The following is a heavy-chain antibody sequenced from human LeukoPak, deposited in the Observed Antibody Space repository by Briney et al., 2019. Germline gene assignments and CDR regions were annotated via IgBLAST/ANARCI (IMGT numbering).Heavy chain of an antibody. CDR3: AKVFRSGDLFVGDY. J-gene: IGHJ4*02. D-gene: IGHD4-17*01. CDR1: GFTFSSYA. CDR2: ISGSGGST. V-gene: IGHV3-23*01. Sequence: PGGSLRLSCAASGFTFSSYAMSWVRQAPGKGLEWVLGISGSGGSTYYADSVKGRFTISRDNSKNTLYLQMNSLRVEDTAVYYCAKVFRSGDLFVGDYWGQGTLVTVSS.